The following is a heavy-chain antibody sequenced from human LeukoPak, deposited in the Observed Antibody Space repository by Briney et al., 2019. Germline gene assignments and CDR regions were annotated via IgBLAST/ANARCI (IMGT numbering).Heavy chain of an antibody. CDR2: INHSGST. CDR3: ASGYYDILTGYSNWFDP. Sequence: SETLSLTCAVYGGSFSGYYWSWIRQPPGKGLEWIGEINHSGSTSYNPSLKSRVTISVDTSKNQFSLKLSSVTAADTAVYYCASGYYDILTGYSNWFDPWGQGTLVTVSS. D-gene: IGHD3-9*01. J-gene: IGHJ5*02. CDR1: GGSFSGYY. V-gene: IGHV4-34*01.